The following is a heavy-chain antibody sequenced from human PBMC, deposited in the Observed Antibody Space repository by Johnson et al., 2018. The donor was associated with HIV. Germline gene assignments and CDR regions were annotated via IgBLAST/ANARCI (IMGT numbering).Heavy chain of an antibody. D-gene: IGHD2-15*01. J-gene: IGHJ3*02. V-gene: IGHV3-30*18. CDR3: AKAGQLVAATSAFDM. CDR2: ISYDGSNK. Sequence: QVQLVESGGGVVQPGGSLRLSCAASGFTFSNFGMHWVRQAPGKGLEWVAVISYDGSNKYYADSVKGRFTISRDNSKNTLYLQMNSLRSEDTAVYYCAKAGQLVAATSAFDMWGQGTMVTVSS. CDR1: GFTFSNFG.